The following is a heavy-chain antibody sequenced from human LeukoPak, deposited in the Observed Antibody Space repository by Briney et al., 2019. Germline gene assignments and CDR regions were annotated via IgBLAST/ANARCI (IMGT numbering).Heavy chain of an antibody. CDR1: GFTFSDYY. CDR3: VRGGGAPDY. V-gene: IGHV3-11*04. Sequence: PGGSLRLSCAASGFTFSDYYMSWIRQAPGKGLEWVSYISGSGGVTYYADSVKGRFTISRDNAKNSLYLQMNSLRADDTAVYFCVRGGGAPDYWGQGTLVTVSS. D-gene: IGHD3-16*01. J-gene: IGHJ4*02. CDR2: ISGSGGVT.